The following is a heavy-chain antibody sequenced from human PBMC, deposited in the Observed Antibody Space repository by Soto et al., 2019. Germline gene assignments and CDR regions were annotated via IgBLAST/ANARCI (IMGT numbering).Heavy chain of an antibody. V-gene: IGHV1-18*04. D-gene: IGHD1-26*01. CDR1: GYTFTSYG. J-gene: IGHJ4*02. CDR2: ISAYNGNT. CDR3: ARLVAVGAPYYFDY. Sequence: ASVKVSCKASGYTFTSYGISWVRQAPGQGLEWMGWISAYNGNTNYAQKLQGRVTMTTDTSTSKAYMELRSPRSDDTAVYYCARLVAVGAPYYFDYWGQGTLVTVSS.